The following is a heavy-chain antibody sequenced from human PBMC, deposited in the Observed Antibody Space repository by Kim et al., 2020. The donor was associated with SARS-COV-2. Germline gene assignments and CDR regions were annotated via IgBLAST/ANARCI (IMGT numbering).Heavy chain of an antibody. CDR2: VSNVGSNT. D-gene: IGHD2-2*01. V-gene: IGHV3-30-3*01. Sequence: GGSLRLSCAASGFIFSSYAMNWVRQAPGKGLEWVAVVSNVGSNTYYADSVKGRFTISRDNSKNTLYLEMNSLRDEDTAVYYCARRRTSERGLFPHWGRGT. CDR3: ARRRTSERGLFPH. J-gene: IGHJ1*01. CDR1: GFIFSSYA.